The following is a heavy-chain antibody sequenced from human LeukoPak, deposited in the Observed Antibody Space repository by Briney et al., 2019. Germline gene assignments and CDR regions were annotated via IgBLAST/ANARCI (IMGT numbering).Heavy chain of an antibody. J-gene: IGHJ4*02. CDR3: AAGYSSGWYVRYFDY. CDR1: GFTFSSYW. CDR2: ISGSGGST. D-gene: IGHD6-19*01. Sequence: GGSLRLSCAASGFTFSSYWMSWVRQAPGKGLEWVSAISGSGGSTYYADSVKGRFTISRDNSKNTLYLQMNSLRAEDTAVYYCAAGYSSGWYVRYFDYWGQGTLVTVSS. V-gene: IGHV3-23*01.